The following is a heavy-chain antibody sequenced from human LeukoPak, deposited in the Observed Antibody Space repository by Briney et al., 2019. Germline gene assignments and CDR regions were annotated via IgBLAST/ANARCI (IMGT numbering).Heavy chain of an antibody. V-gene: IGHV1-69*04. J-gene: IGHJ4*02. CDR1: GGTFSSYA. CDR2: IIPILGIA. Sequence: SVKVSCKASGGTFSSYAISWVRQAPGQGLEWMGRIIPILGIANYAQKFQGKVTITADKSTSTAYMELSSLRSEDTAVYYCARDSGGYSGYEADYWGQGTLVTVSS. D-gene: IGHD5-12*01. CDR3: ARDSGGYSGYEADY.